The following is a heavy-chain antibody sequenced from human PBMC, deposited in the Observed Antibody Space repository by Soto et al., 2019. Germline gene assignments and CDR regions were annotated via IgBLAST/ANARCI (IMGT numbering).Heavy chain of an antibody. V-gene: IGHV3-66*01. Sequence: EVQLVESGGGLVQPGGSLRLSCAASGFTVSTNFMTWVRQAPGKGLEWVSVIYSGGSTFYADSVKGRFTITRDNSENTLYCQMNSLRAEGTAVYYCARAKMQLWPNYYDDGLDVWGQGTTVTVSS. CDR1: GFTVSTNF. CDR3: ARAKMQLWPNYYDDGLDV. D-gene: IGHD5-18*01. CDR2: IYSGGST. J-gene: IGHJ6*02.